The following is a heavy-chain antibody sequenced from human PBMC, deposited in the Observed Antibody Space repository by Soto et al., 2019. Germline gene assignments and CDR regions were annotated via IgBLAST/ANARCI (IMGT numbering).Heavy chain of an antibody. J-gene: IGHJ4*02. CDR2: ISAYNGNT. V-gene: IGHV1-18*01. CDR1: GYTFRSYH. CDR3: ARDLPPVDY. Sequence: QIQLVQSGAEVKKPGASVKVSCKASGYTFRSYHITWVRQAPGQGLEWMGWISAYNGNTNYAQNLLGRVTMTTDPSTSTSYMELRSLRSDDTAVYYCARDLPPVDYWGQGTLVTVSS.